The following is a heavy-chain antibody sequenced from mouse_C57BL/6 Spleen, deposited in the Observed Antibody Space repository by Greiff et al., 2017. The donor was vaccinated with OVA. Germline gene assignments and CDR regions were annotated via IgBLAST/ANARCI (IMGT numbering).Heavy chain of an antibody. J-gene: IGHJ1*03. CDR3: ARRAITTVVDWYFDV. CDR2: IYPGDGDT. V-gene: IGHV1-80*01. D-gene: IGHD1-1*01. Sequence: VQVVESGAELVKPGASVKISCKASGYAFSSYWMNWVKQRPGKGLGWIGQIYPGDGDTNYNGKFKGKATLTADKSSSTAYMQLSSLTSEDSAVYFCARRAITTVVDWYFDVWGTGTTVTVSS. CDR1: GYAFSSYW.